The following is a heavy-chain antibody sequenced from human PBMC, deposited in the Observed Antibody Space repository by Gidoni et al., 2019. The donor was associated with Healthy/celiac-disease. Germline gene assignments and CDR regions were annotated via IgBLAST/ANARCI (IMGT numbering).Heavy chain of an antibody. V-gene: IGHV3-21*01. D-gene: IGHD2-2*01. CDR2: ISSSSSYI. Sequence: EVQLVESGGGLVKPGGSLSLSCAASGFTFSSYSMNWVRQAPGKGLEWVSSISSSSSYIYYADSVKGRFTISRDNAKNSLYLQMNSLRAEDTAVYYCARERVAYCSSTSCYHYYYMDVWGKGTTVTVSS. J-gene: IGHJ6*03. CDR1: GFTFSSYS. CDR3: ARERVAYCSSTSCYHYYYMDV.